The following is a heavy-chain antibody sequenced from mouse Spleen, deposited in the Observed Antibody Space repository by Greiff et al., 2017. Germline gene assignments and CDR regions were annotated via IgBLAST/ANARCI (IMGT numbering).Heavy chain of an antibody. CDR3: ARERFYYGYGRNYFDY. CDR1: GYTFTDYY. Sequence: QVQLQQSGAELVRPGASVKLSCKASGYTFTDYYINWVKQRPGQGLEWIARIYPGSGGTNYNEKFKGKATLTADKSSSTAYMQLSSLTSEDSAVYFCARERFYYGYGRNYFDYWGQGTTLTVSS. D-gene: IGHD1-2*01. CDR2: IYPGSGGT. V-gene: IGHV1-76*01. J-gene: IGHJ2*01.